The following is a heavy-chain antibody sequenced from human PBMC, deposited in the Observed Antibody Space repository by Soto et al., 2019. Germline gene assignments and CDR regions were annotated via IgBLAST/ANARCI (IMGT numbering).Heavy chain of an antibody. J-gene: IGHJ4*02. D-gene: IGHD6-19*01. CDR1: GFTFSSYG. CDR2: IWYDGSNK. Sequence: QVQLVESGGGVVQPRRSLRLSCAASGFTFSSYGMHWVRQAPGKGLEWVAVIWYDGSNKYYADSVKGRFTISRDNSKNTLYLQMNSLRAEDTAVYYCARDRDSGWYYFDYWGQGTLVTVSS. V-gene: IGHV3-33*01. CDR3: ARDRDSGWYYFDY.